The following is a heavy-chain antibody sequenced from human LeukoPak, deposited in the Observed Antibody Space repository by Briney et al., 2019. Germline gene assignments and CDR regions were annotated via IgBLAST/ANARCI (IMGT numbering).Heavy chain of an antibody. D-gene: IGHD1-26*01. CDR2: IYYSGRT. Sequence: SETLSLTCTVSGGSISSYYWRWIRQPPGKGLEWIGYIYYSGRTNYNPTLKSRVTISVDTPKNQFSLKLSSVPAADTAVYYCAREGATFDPWGQGTLVTVSS. J-gene: IGHJ5*02. CDR3: AREGATFDP. V-gene: IGHV4-59*01. CDR1: GGSISSYY.